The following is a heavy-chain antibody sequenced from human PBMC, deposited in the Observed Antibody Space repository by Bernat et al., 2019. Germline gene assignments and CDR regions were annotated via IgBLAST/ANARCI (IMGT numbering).Heavy chain of an antibody. V-gene: IGHV3-15*01. D-gene: IGHD1-26*01. Sequence: EVQLVESGGGLVKPGGSLRLSCAASGFTFSNAWMSWVRQAPGKGLEWVGRIKSKTDGGTTDYAAPVKGRFTISRDDSKNTLYLQMNSLKTEDTAVYYCTTDLDFSLVGATIGYWGQGTLGTVPS. CDR1: GFTFSNAW. J-gene: IGHJ4*02. CDR3: TTDLDFSLVGATIGY. CDR2: IKSKTDGGTT.